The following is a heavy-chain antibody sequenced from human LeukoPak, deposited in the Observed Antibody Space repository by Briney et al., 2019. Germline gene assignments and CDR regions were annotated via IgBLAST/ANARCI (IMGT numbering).Heavy chain of an antibody. V-gene: IGHV4-39*02. CDR2: VYYNGNT. D-gene: IGHD4-17*01. CDR3: AREYGDYGNDAFDI. J-gene: IGHJ3*02. CDR1: GGSISSSGSY. Sequence: SETLSLTCTVSGGSISSSGSYWAWIRQPPGKGLEWIANVYYNGNTYYNSSLKSRVTISVDTSKKQFSLNLRSVTAADTAVYYCAREYGDYGNDAFDIWGQGTMVTVSS.